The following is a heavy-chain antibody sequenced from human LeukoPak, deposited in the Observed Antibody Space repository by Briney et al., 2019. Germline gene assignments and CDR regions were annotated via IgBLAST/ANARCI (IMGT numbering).Heavy chain of an antibody. Sequence: GGSLRLSCAASGFTFDDYDMSWVRQAPGKGLEWVSGINWNGGSTGYADSVKGRFTISRDNAKNSLYLQMNSLRAEDTALYYCARDLYYYDSSGSYFDYWGQGTLVTVSS. D-gene: IGHD3-22*01. J-gene: IGHJ4*02. CDR3: ARDLYYYDSSGSYFDY. V-gene: IGHV3-20*04. CDR1: GFTFDDYD. CDR2: INWNGGST.